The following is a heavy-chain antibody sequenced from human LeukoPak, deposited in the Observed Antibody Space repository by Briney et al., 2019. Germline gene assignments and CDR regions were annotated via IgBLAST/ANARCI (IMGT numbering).Heavy chain of an antibody. CDR3: ARIYCSSTSCSPTDAFDI. Sequence: ASVKVSCKASGYTFTSYGISWVRQAPGQGLEWMGWISAYNGNTNYAQKLQGRVTMTTDTSTSTAYMELRSLRSDDTAVYYCARIYCSSTSCSPTDAFDIWGQGTMVTVSS. V-gene: IGHV1-18*01. D-gene: IGHD2-2*01. CDR2: ISAYNGNT. CDR1: GYTFTSYG. J-gene: IGHJ3*02.